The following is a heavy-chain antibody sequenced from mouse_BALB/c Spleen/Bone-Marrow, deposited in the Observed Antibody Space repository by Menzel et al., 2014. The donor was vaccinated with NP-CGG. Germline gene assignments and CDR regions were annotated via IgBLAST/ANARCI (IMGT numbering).Heavy chain of an antibody. J-gene: IGHJ2*01. V-gene: IGHV2-6-7*01. D-gene: IGHD1-1*01. Sequence: VQLQQSGPGLVSPSQRLSITCTVSGFSLTDYGLNWVRQPPGKNLEWLGMIWGDGSTDYNSALKSRLSISKDNSQSQVFLKMNSLETDDTARYYCARDLYYYGFDYWGQGTTLTVSS. CDR3: ARDLYYYGFDY. CDR1: GFSLTDYG. CDR2: IWGDGST.